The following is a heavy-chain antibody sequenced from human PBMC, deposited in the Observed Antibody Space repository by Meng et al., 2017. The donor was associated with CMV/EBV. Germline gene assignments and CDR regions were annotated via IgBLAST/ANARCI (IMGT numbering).Heavy chain of an antibody. CDR1: GFTVSSNY. Sequence: GESLKISCAASGFTVSSNYMSWVRQAPGKGLEWVAVISYDGSNKYYADSVKGRFTISRDNSKNTLYLQMNSLRAEDTAVYYCARTPMSSSWYGEFDYWGQGTLVTVSS. V-gene: IGHV3-30-3*01. J-gene: IGHJ4*02. CDR2: ISYDGSNK. D-gene: IGHD6-13*01. CDR3: ARTPMSSSWYGEFDY.